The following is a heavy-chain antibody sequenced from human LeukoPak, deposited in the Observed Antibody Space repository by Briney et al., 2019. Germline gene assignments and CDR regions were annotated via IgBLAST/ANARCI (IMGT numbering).Heavy chain of an antibody. J-gene: IGHJ4*02. CDR2: ISWNSGSI. D-gene: IGHD3-22*01. Sequence: GGSLRLSCAASGFTFDDYAMHWVRQAPGKGLEWVSGISWNSGSIGYADSVKGRFTISRDNAKNSLYLQMNSLRAEDTALYYCAKGASPYYDSSGYYYGAFDYWGQGTLVTVPS. CDR1: GFTFDDYA. V-gene: IGHV3-9*01. CDR3: AKGASPYYDSSGYYYGAFDY.